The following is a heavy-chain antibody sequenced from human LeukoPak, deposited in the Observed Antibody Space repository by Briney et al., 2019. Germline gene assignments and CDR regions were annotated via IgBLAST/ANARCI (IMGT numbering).Heavy chain of an antibody. D-gene: IGHD1-26*01. CDR1: GFTFSSYA. CDR2: IRSKANSYAT. CDR3: TSGVGATRIDY. V-gene: IGHV3-73*01. Sequence: GGSLRLSCAASGFTFSSYAMSWVRQASGKGLEWVGRIRSKANSYATAYAASVKGRFTISRDDSKNTAYLQMNSLKTEDTAVYYCTSGVGATRIDYWGQGTLVTVSS. J-gene: IGHJ4*02.